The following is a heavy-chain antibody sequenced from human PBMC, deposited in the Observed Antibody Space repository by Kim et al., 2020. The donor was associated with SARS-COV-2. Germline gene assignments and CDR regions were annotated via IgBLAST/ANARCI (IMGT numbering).Heavy chain of an antibody. CDR1: GFTFSNAW. CDR3: TTYITNTYYYDSSAFDI. Sequence: GGSLRLSCAASGFTFSNAWMSWVRQAPGKGLEWVGRIKSKTDGGTTDYAAPVKGRFTISRDDSKNTLYLQMNSLKTEDTAVYYCTTYITNTYYYDSSAFDIWGQGTMVTVSS. D-gene: IGHD3-22*01. V-gene: IGHV3-15*01. J-gene: IGHJ3*02. CDR2: IKSKTDGGTT.